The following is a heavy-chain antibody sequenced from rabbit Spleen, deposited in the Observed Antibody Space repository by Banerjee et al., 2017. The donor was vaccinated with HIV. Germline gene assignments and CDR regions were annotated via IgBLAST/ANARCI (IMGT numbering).Heavy chain of an antibody. D-gene: IGHD1-1*01. V-gene: IGHV1S45*01. CDR2: IDTSDGDT. CDR1: GFSFSSNW. CDR3: ARNYVNAFDP. J-gene: IGHJ2*01. Sequence: LQETGGGLVKPEGSLKLSCTASGFSFSSNWICWVRQAPGKGLEWIACIDTSDGDTDYANWPKGRFTISKTSSTTVTLQMTSLTAADTATYFCARNYVNAFDPWGQGTLVTVS.